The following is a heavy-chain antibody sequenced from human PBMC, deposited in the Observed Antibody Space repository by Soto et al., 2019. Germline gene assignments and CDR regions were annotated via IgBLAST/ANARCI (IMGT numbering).Heavy chain of an antibody. J-gene: IGHJ4*02. Sequence: EVQLVESGGGLVQPGGSLSLSCAASGFTVSSNYMSWVRQAPGKGLEWVSVIYSGGSAYYADSVKGRFTISRDNSKNTLYLQMNILRAEDTAVYYCARHGYSYGGGYFDYWGQGTLVTVSS. CDR1: GFTVSSNY. V-gene: IGHV3-66*04. CDR2: IYSGGSA. CDR3: ARHGYSYGGGYFDY. D-gene: IGHD5-18*01.